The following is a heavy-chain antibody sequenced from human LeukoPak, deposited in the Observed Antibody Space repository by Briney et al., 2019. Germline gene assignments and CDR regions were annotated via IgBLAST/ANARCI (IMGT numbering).Heavy chain of an antibody. V-gene: IGHV3-30-3*01. Sequence: GGSLRLSCAASRFTFSSYAMHWVRQAPGKGLEWVAVISYDGSNKYYADSVKGRFTISRDNSKNTLYLQMNSLRAEDTAVYYCAKDRWYTAMGLFDYWGQGTLVTVSS. CDR2: ISYDGSNK. J-gene: IGHJ4*02. CDR1: RFTFSSYA. CDR3: AKDRWYTAMGLFDY. D-gene: IGHD5-18*01.